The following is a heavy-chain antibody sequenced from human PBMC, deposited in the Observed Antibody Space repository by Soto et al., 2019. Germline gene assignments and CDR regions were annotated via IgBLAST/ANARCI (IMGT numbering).Heavy chain of an antibody. CDR1: GGSISSGGYY. CDR2: IYYSGST. D-gene: IGHD6-6*01. V-gene: IGHV4-31*03. J-gene: IGHJ6*03. Sequence: SETLSLTCTVSGGSISSGGYYWSWIRQHPGKGLEWIGYIYYSGSTYYNPSLKSRVTISVDTSKNQFSLKLSSVTAADTAVYYCAWLRGSSLYYYYYMDVWGKGTTVTVSS. CDR3: AWLRGSSLYYYYYMDV.